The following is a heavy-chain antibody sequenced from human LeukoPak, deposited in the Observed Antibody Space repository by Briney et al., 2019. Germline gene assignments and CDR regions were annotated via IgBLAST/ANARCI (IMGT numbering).Heavy chain of an antibody. CDR1: GFTFDDYA. CDR2: ISWNSGSI. V-gene: IGHV3-9*01. Sequence: PGRPLRLSCAASGFTFDDYAMHWVRQAPGKGLEWVSGISWNSGSIGYADSVKGRFTISRDNAKNSLYLQMNSLRAEDTALYYCAKGYCSSISCLVDYWGQGTLVTVSS. J-gene: IGHJ4*02. CDR3: AKGYCSSISCLVDY. D-gene: IGHD2-2*01.